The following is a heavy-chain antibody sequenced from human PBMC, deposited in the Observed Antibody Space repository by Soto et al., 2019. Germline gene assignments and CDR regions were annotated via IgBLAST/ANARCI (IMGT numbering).Heavy chain of an antibody. CDR2: IKNKTGCGTT. Sequence: VVSLILSCSASGFTLNNSWMSWFHQAPVKRLEWVFRIKNKTGCGTTYYATPVRGIFTSSVDDSKNTLYLQMNSLKTAATRVSDCHTIIDDPARDYRGQGTLVTVSS. CDR3: HTIIDDPARDY. CDR1: GFTLNNSW. V-gene: IGHV3-15*01. J-gene: IGHJ4*02. D-gene: IGHD6-25*01.